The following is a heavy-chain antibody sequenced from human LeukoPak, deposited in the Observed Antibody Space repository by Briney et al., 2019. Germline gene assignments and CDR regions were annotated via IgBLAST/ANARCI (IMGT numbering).Heavy chain of an antibody. CDR2: IIPILGIA. Sequence: SVKVSCKASGGTFSSYAISWVRQAPGQGLEWMGRIIPILGIANYAQKFQGRVTITADKSTSTAYMELSSLRSEDTAVYYCARCSSSSGFLFDPWGQGTLVTVSS. CDR1: GGTFSSYA. CDR3: ARCSSSSGFLFDP. D-gene: IGHD6-6*01. V-gene: IGHV1-69*04. J-gene: IGHJ5*02.